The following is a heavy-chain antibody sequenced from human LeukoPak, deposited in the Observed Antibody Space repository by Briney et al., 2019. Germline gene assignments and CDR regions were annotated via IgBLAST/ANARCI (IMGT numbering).Heavy chain of an antibody. Sequence: PSETLSLTCAVYGGSFSGYYWSWIRQPPGKGLEWIGEINHSGSTNYNPSLKSRVTISVDTSKNQFSLKLSSVTAADTAVYYCARGRIVVVPAADLSYYYYYGMDVWGQGTTVTVSS. D-gene: IGHD2-2*01. V-gene: IGHV4-34*01. CDR1: GGSFSGYY. CDR2: INHSGST. CDR3: ARGRIVVVPAADLSYYYYYGMDV. J-gene: IGHJ6*02.